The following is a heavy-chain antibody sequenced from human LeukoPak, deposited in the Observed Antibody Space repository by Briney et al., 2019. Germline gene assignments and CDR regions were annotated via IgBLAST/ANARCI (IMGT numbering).Heavy chain of an antibody. D-gene: IGHD3-22*01. CDR2: IYYSGST. J-gene: IGHJ3*02. V-gene: IGHV4-39*07. CDR1: GGSISSSSYY. Sequence: SETLSLTCTASGGSISSSSYYWGWIRQPPGKGLEWIGSIYYSGSTYYNPSLKSRVTISVDTSKNQFSLKLSSVTAADTAVYYCASGSSSGYYLDALDIWGQGTMVTVSS. CDR3: ASGSSSGYYLDALDI.